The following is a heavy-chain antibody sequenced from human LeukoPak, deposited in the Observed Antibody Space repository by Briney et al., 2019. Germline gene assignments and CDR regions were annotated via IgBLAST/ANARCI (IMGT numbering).Heavy chain of an antibody. V-gene: IGHV4-61*02. CDR1: GGSISSSSYH. D-gene: IGHD3-3*01. CDR2: IYSSGTT. CDR3: TRDLTQYYDVWSGSHGFDI. Sequence: PSETLSLTCTVSGGSISSSSYHWSWIRQPAGKGLEWIGRIYSSGTTNYNPSFKSRATISEDTSKNQFSLKLTSVTAADTAVYYCTRDLTQYYDVWSGSHGFDIWGQGTMVIVSS. J-gene: IGHJ3*02.